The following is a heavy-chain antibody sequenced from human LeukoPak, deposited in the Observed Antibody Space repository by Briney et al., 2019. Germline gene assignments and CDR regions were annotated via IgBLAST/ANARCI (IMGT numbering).Heavy chain of an antibody. D-gene: IGHD3-22*01. CDR3: ARDHYDSSGYYSEYFDY. J-gene: IGHJ4*02. CDR2: INVGNGNT. V-gene: IGHV1-3*01. CDR1: GYIFTNYA. Sequence: ASVKVSCKASGYIFTNYAMHWVRQAPGQRLEWMGWINVGNGNTKYSRKFQGRVTITRDTSASTAYMELSSLRSEDTAVYYCARDHYDSSGYYSEYFDYWGQGTLVTVSS.